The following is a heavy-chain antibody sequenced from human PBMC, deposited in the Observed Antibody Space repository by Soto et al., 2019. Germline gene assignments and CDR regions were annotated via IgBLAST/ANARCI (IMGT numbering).Heavy chain of an antibody. CDR3: AKDSSGWWNYYFDY. Sequence: EVQLLESGGGLVQPGGSLRLSCAASGFTFSSYARTWVRQAPGKGLEWVSGISDSGGSTYYADSVKGRFTISRDNSKSTLHLQMNSLRAEDTAVYYCAKDSSGWWNYYFDYWGQGTLVTVSS. J-gene: IGHJ4*02. V-gene: IGHV3-23*01. D-gene: IGHD6-19*01. CDR2: ISDSGGST. CDR1: GFTFSSYA.